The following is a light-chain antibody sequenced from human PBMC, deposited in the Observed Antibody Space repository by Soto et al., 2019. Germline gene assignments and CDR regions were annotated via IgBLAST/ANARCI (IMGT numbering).Light chain of an antibody. CDR3: QQYGSSPPTWT. Sequence: EIVLTQSPGTLSLSPGERATLSCRTSQSSSSSYLAWYQQKPGHTPRLLIYGASSRATGIPDRFSGSGSGTDFNLTISRMEPEDVAVYYCQQYGSSPPTWTFGQGTKVEI. CDR2: GAS. V-gene: IGKV3-20*01. J-gene: IGKJ1*01. CDR1: QSSSSSY.